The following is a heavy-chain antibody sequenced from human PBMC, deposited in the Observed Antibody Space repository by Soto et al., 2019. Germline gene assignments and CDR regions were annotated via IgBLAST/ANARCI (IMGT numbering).Heavy chain of an antibody. CDR2: ISYDGSNK. CDR1: GFTFSSYG. CDR3: AKDENYDDSSGYYDY. V-gene: IGHV3-30*18. Sequence: VGSLRLSCAASGFTFSSYGMHWVRQAPGKGLEWVAVISYDGSNKYYADSVKGRFTISRDNSKNTLYLQMNSLRAEDTAVYYCAKDENYDDSSGYYDYWGQGTLVTVSS. D-gene: IGHD3-22*01. J-gene: IGHJ4*02.